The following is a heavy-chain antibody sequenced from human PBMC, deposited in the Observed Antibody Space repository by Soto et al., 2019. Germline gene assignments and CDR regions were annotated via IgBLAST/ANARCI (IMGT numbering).Heavy chain of an antibody. D-gene: IGHD2-15*01. J-gene: IGHJ4*02. CDR2: IWYDGSNK. CDR3: ARDSYCSGGSCYRFIDY. Sequence: QVQLVESGGGVVKPGRSRRPSCAAPGFTFSSYGMHWARQAPAKGLGGVAVIWYDGSNKYYADSVKGRFTISRDNSKNTLYLQMNSLRAEDTAVYYCARDSYCSGGSCYRFIDYWGQGTLVTVSS. V-gene: IGHV3-33*01. CDR1: GFTFSSYG.